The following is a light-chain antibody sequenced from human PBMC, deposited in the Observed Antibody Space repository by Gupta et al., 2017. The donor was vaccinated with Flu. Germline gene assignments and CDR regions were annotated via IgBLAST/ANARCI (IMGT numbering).Light chain of an antibody. Sequence: RTTLACRADQDVNNYLAWCQHKPAQAPRLLIYDASNRATGITARFSGSGSGTDFILTISSREPEEFALYYCQQRNNRPKVTFGGGTKVEIK. V-gene: IGKV3-11*01. J-gene: IGKJ4*01. CDR3: QQRNNRPKVT. CDR2: DAS. CDR1: QDVNNY.